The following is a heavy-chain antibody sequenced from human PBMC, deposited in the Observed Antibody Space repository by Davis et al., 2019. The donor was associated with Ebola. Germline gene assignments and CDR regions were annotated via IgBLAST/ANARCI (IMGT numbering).Heavy chain of an antibody. CDR1: GYTFTSYD. J-gene: IGHJ4*02. Sequence: ASVKVSCKASGYTFTSYDINWVRQATGQGLEWMGWINPNSGGTNYAQKFQGRVTMTRDTSTRTVYMELSSLRSEDTAVYYCARGRGHYESSGGDFWGQGTLVTVSS. D-gene: IGHD3-22*01. CDR2: INPNSGGT. V-gene: IGHV1-8*01. CDR3: ARGRGHYESSGGDF.